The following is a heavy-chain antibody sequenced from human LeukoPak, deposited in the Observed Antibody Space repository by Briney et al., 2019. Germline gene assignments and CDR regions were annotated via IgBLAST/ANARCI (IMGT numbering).Heavy chain of an antibody. V-gene: IGHV1-69*05. Sequence: SVKVSCKASGGTFGSYAISWVRQAPGQGLEWMGRIIPIFGTANYAQKFQGRVTITTDESTSTAYMELSSLRSEDTAVYYCARALGLAVAGHFDYWGQGTLVTVSS. D-gene: IGHD6-19*01. CDR3: ARALGLAVAGHFDY. J-gene: IGHJ4*02. CDR2: IIPIFGTA. CDR1: GGTFGSYA.